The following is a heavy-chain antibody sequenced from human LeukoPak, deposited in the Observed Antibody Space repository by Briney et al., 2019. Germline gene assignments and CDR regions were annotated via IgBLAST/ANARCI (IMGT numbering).Heavy chain of an antibody. CDR3: ARGLIVPSTIFDY. CDR1: GDSISSGTYS. CDR2: ISHSGGT. D-gene: IGHD2-2*01. J-gene: IGHJ4*02. Sequence: PSLTLSLTCAVSGDSISSGTYSWTWIRQPPGKGLEWIGFISHSGGTYYNPPLKSRVTMSVDRSENQFSLKLSSVTAADTAVYYCARGLIVPSTIFDYWGQGALVTVSS. V-gene: IGHV4-30-2*01.